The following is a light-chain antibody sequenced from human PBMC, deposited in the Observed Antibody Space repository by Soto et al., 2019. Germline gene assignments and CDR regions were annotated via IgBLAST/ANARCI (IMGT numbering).Light chain of an antibody. Sequence: DIQMTQSPSTLSASVGDRVTITCRASQSISSWLAWYQQKPGKAPKLLIYDASSLESGVPSRFSGSGSGTAFTLTISSLQPSDFATYYCQQYNSYSVTFGKGTKLEIK. V-gene: IGKV1-5*01. J-gene: IGKJ2*01. CDR2: DAS. CDR3: QQYNSYSVT. CDR1: QSISSW.